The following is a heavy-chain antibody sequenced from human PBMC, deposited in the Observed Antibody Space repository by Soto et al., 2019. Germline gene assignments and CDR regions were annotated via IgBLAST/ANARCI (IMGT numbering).Heavy chain of an antibody. Sequence: VPLVESGGGLVQPGGSLKLSCAASGFTFSASAMHWVRQASGKRLEWVGRIRSKSNSYVTAYAASVKGRFTVSRDDSKNTAYLQMMSLKTEDTAVYYCTRSVTGITAHFDYWGLGTLVTVSS. D-gene: IGHD5-18*01. CDR2: IRSKSNSYVT. J-gene: IGHJ4*02. V-gene: IGHV3-73*02. CDR1: GFTFSASA. CDR3: TRSVTGITAHFDY.